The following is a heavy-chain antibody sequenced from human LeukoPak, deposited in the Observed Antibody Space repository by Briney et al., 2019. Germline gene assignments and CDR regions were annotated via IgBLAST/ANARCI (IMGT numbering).Heavy chain of an antibody. J-gene: IGHJ3*02. V-gene: IGHV5-51*01. CDR3: ARHNENDAFDI. CDR2: IYPGDSDT. D-gene: IGHD1-1*01. Sequence: GESLKISCEGSGGSFTKFWIGWVRQVPGKGLEWMGIIYPGDSDTRYSPSFQGQVTISADKSISTAYLQWSSLKASDTAMYYCARHNENDAFDIWGQGTMVTVSS. CDR1: GGSFTKFW.